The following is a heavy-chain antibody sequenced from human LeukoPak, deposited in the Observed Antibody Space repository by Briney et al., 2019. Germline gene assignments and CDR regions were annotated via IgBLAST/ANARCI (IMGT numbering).Heavy chain of an antibody. D-gene: IGHD3-22*01. CDR2: ISINGGST. CDR3: VKDDSSGYYTEYFQH. Sequence: GGSLRLSCSASGFTFSSYAMHWVRQAPGKGLEYVSGISINGGSTYYADSVKGRFTISRNNSKNTLYLQMSSLRAEDTAVYYCVKDDSSGYYTEYFQHWGQGTLVTVSS. J-gene: IGHJ1*01. V-gene: IGHV3-64D*09. CDR1: GFTFSSYA.